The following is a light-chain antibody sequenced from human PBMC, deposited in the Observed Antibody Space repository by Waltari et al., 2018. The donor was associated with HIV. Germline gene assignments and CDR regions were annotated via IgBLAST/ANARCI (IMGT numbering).Light chain of an antibody. CDR1: QGIGSS. CDR2: DAS. J-gene: IGKJ5*01. CDR3: QQFKSYPIT. V-gene: IGKV1-13*02. Sequence: AIQLTQSPSSLSASVGDRVTISCRASQGIGSSLVWYQQKSGNSPQLLIDDASSLESGVSSRFSGSGSGTDFTLTISILQPEDFATYYCQQFKSYPITFGQGTRLEIK.